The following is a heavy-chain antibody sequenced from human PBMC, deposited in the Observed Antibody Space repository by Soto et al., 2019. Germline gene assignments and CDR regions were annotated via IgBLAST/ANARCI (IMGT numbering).Heavy chain of an antibody. D-gene: IGHD2-15*01. V-gene: IGHV3-53*01. CDR1: GFAVTSNY. Sequence: GGSLRLSCAASGFAVTSNYMTWVRQAPGEGLEWVSVIYSGGSTYYADSVKGRFTISRDIFKNTVYFQMNGLSAEDTAVYYCARGGGSNAFHIWGQGTMVTVSS. J-gene: IGHJ3*02. CDR3: ARGGGSNAFHI. CDR2: IYSGGST.